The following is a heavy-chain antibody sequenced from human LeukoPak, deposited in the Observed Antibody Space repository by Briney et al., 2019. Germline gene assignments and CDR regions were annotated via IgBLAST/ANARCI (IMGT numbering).Heavy chain of an antibody. CDR3: ARELTNREPEDTAFDI. CDR1: GYTFTSYG. Sequence: ASVKVSCKASGYTFTSYGISWVRQAPGQGLEWMGWISAYNGNTNYAQKLQGRVTMTTDTSTSTAYMELRSLRSDDTAVYYCARELTNREPEDTAFDIWGQGTMVTVSS. D-gene: IGHD1-14*01. J-gene: IGHJ3*02. V-gene: IGHV1-18*01. CDR2: ISAYNGNT.